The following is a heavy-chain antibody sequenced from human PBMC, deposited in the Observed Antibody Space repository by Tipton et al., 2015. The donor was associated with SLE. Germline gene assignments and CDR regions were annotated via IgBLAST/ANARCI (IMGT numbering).Heavy chain of an antibody. CDR3: ARDLRRAGPDAFDI. CDR1: GGSFSGYY. Sequence: TLSLTCAVYGGSFSGYYWSWIRQPPGKGLEWIGEINHSGSTNYNPSLKSRVTISVDTSKNQFSLKLSSVTAADTAVYYCARDLRRAGPDAFDIWGQGTMVTVSS. J-gene: IGHJ3*02. CDR2: INHSGST. D-gene: IGHD5-24*01. V-gene: IGHV4-34*01.